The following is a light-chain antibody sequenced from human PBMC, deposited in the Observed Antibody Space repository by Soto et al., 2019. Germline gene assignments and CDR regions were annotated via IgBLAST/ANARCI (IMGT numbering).Light chain of an antibody. Sequence: QSVLTQPPSVSGVPGQRVIISCTGSSSTIGPGYDVHWYQQLPGTAPKLLIYGDSHRPSGVPDRFSGAKSGTSASLAITGLQAEDEADYYCQSYDRSLSASVVFGGGTKLTVL. CDR2: GDS. CDR1: SSTIGPGYD. CDR3: QSYDRSLSASVV. J-gene: IGLJ2*01. V-gene: IGLV1-40*01.